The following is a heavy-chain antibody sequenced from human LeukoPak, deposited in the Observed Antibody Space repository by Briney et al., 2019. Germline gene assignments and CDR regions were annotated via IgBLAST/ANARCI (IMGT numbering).Heavy chain of an antibody. CDR2: ISSSGSTI. Sequence: GGSLRLSCVGSGFTFSIYEMTWVRQAPGKGLEWVSYISSSGSTIYYADSVKGRFTVSRDNARNSLYPQMNSLRAEDTAVYYCARGVATIDYWGQGTLVTVSS. D-gene: IGHD5-24*01. CDR1: GFTFSIYE. V-gene: IGHV3-48*03. J-gene: IGHJ4*02. CDR3: ARGVATIDY.